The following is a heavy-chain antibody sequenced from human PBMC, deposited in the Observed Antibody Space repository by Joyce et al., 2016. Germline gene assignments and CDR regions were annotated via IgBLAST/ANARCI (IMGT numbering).Heavy chain of an antibody. CDR2: IFPGDSTT. J-gene: IGHJ4*02. Sequence: EVQLVQSGAEVRKPGESLRISCQGSGYSFPVHWSGWVRQMPGKGLEWMAIIFPGDSTTRYSPSVQGQVTISADKSINTAYLQWSSLKASDTAMYYCARRNFDTVGYYYFDYWGQGTLVTVSS. V-gene: IGHV5-51*01. CDR3: ARRNFDTVGYYYFDY. D-gene: IGHD3-22*01. CDR1: GYSFPVHW.